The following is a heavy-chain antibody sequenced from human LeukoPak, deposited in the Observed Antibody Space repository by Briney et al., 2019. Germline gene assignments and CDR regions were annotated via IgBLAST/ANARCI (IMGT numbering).Heavy chain of an antibody. D-gene: IGHD3-22*01. CDR3: ARDGNHYYDSSGYKVWAFDI. Sequence: PGGSLRLSCAASGFRFSSYAMSWVRQAPGKGLEWVSAISGSGVSTYYADSVKGRFTVSRDNSKNTLYLQMNSLRAEDTAVYYCARDGNHYYDSSGYKVWAFDIWGQGTMVTVSS. CDR2: ISGSGVST. V-gene: IGHV3-23*01. J-gene: IGHJ3*02. CDR1: GFRFSSYA.